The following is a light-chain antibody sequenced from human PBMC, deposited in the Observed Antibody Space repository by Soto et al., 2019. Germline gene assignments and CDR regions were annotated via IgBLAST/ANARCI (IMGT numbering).Light chain of an antibody. CDR1: QNISSY. Sequence: IVLTQSPATLSLSPVKIATLSCMASQNISSYLIWYQQKPGQAPRLLIYDVSNRATGIPARFGGSGSGTDFTLTINSLEPEDFAVYYCQQRNVWPPITFGQGTRLEIK. CDR2: DVS. V-gene: IGKV3-11*01. CDR3: QQRNVWPPIT. J-gene: IGKJ5*01.